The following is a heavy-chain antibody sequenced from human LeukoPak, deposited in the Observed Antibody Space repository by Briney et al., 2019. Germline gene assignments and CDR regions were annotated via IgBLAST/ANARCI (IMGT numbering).Heavy chain of an antibody. CDR1: GGSFSGYY. Sequence: SETLSLTCAVYGGSFSGYYWSWIRQPPGKGLEWIGEINHSGSTNYNPSLKSRVTISVDTSKNQFSLKLSSVTAADTAGYYWARGPLGSLFSYRGQGTLVTVSS. J-gene: IGHJ4*02. D-gene: IGHD7-27*01. CDR3: ARGPLGSLFSY. CDR2: INHSGST. V-gene: IGHV4-34*01.